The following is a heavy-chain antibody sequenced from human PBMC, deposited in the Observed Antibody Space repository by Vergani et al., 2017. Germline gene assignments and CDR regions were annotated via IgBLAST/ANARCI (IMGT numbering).Heavy chain of an antibody. J-gene: IGHJ5*02. CDR2: IIPILGIA. Sequence: QVQLVQSGAEVKKPGSSVKVSCKASGGTFSSYTISWVRQAPGQGLEWMGRIIPILGIANYAQKFQGRVTITSDKATSTAYMELSSLRSEDTAVYYCARKRDIVVVPAALGYNWFDPWGQGTLVTVSS. CDR1: GGTFSSYT. D-gene: IGHD2-2*01. V-gene: IGHV1-69*02. CDR3: ARKRDIVVVPAALGYNWFDP.